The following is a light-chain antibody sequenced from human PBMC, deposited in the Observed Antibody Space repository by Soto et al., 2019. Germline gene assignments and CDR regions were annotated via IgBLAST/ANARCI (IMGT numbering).Light chain of an antibody. V-gene: IGLV7-43*01. CDR2: YTS. CDR1: TGAITSAYY. J-gene: IGLJ2*01. Sequence: QAVVTQEPSLTVSPGGTVTLTCASSTGAITSAYYPNWFQQKPGQPPRALIYYTSTKHSWTPARFSGPLLGGKAALTLSGVQPEDEADYYCLLYYGGAVVFGGGTKVTVL. CDR3: LLYYGGAVV.